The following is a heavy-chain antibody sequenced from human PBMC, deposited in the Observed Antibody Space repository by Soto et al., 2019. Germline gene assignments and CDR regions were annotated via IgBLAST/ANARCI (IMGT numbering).Heavy chain of an antibody. V-gene: IGHV3-23*01. Sequence: EVQLLESGGGLVQPGGSLRLSCAASGFTFSSYAMSWVRQAPGKGLEWVSAISGSGGSTYYADSVKGRLTISRDNSKNTLYLQMNSLRAEDTAVYYCAKDRGYYDSSGYPILDAFDIWGQGTMVTVSS. J-gene: IGHJ3*02. CDR1: GFTFSSYA. CDR2: ISGSGGST. CDR3: AKDRGYYDSSGYPILDAFDI. D-gene: IGHD3-22*01.